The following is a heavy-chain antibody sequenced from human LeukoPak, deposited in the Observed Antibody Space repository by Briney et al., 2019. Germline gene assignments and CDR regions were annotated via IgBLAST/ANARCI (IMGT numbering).Heavy chain of an antibody. Sequence: SVKVSCKASGGTFSSYAISWVRQAPGQGPEWMGGIIPIFGTANYAQKFQGRVTITADESTSTAYMELSSLRSEDTAVYYCARGSSWYGYSSGYDYWGQGTLVTVSS. CDR3: ARGSSWYGYSSGYDY. CDR1: GGTFSSYA. V-gene: IGHV1-69*13. D-gene: IGHD6-19*01. CDR2: IIPIFGTA. J-gene: IGHJ4*02.